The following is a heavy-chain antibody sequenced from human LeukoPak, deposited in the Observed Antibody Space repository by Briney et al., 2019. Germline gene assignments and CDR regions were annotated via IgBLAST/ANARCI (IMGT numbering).Heavy chain of an antibody. J-gene: IGHJ4*02. CDR3: AGGGADLSILGYCSGGSCPIGHFDY. CDR2: ISYDGSNK. V-gene: IGHV3-30*04. Sequence: GRSLRLSCAASGFTFSSYAMHWVRQAPGKGLEWVAVISYDGSNKYYADSVKGRFTISRDNSKNTLYLQMNSLRAEDTAVYYCAGGGADLSILGYCSGGSCPIGHFDYWGQGTLVTVSS. D-gene: IGHD2-15*01. CDR1: GFTFSSYA.